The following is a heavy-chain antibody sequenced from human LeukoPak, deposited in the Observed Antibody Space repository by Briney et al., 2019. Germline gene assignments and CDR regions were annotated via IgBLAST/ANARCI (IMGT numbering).Heavy chain of an antibody. D-gene: IGHD6-19*01. CDR3: ARRGIAVAGLNNWFDP. J-gene: IGHJ5*02. CDR1: GGSISSYY. CDR2: IYYSGST. Sequence: PSETLSLTCTVSGGSISSYYWSWIRQPPGKGLEWIGYIYYSGSTNYNPSLKSRVTISVDTSKNQFSLKLSSVTAADTAVYYCARRGIAVAGLNNWFDPWGQGTLVTVSS. V-gene: IGHV4-59*01.